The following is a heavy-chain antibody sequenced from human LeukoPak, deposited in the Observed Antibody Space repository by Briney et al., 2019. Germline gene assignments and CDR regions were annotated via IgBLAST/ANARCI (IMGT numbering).Heavy chain of an antibody. CDR1: GGSISSYY. J-gene: IGHJ4*02. Sequence: ETLSLTCTVSGGSISSYYWSWVRQAPGKGLEWVANIKKDGSEKYYVDSVKGRFTISRDNAKNSLYLQMNSLRVEDTAVYYCEGSAGYWGQGTLVTVSS. V-gene: IGHV3-7*01. CDR3: EGSAGY. D-gene: IGHD6-19*01. CDR2: IKKDGSEK.